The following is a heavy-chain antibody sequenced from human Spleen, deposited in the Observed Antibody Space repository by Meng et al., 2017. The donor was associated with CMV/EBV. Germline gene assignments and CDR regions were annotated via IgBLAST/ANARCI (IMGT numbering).Heavy chain of an antibody. J-gene: IGHJ6*02. D-gene: IGHD5-18*01. CDR3: ARHMRGYSYGYAYYYGMDV. CDR2: IYPGDSDT. CDR1: GYSFTSYW. V-gene: IGHV5-51*01. Sequence: GGSLRLSCKGSGYSFTSYWIGWVRQMPGKGLEWMGIIYPGDSDTRYSPSFQGQVTISADKSISTAYLQWSSLKASDTAMYYCARHMRGYSYGYAYYYGMDVWGQGTTVTVSS.